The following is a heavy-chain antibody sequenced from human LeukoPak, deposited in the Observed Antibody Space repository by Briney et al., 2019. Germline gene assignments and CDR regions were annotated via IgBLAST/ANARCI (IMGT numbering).Heavy chain of an antibody. D-gene: IGHD3-16*01. CDR2: LNPKTGNT. CDR3: ATWGPLALVGVLDI. J-gene: IGHJ3*02. Sequence: ASAKVSCKASGYTFTNHDINWVRQATGQGLEWMGYLNPKTGNTGYAQMFQGRVTMTRNTSISTAYMELTSLTPADTAVYYCATWGPLALVGVLDIWGQGAVVTVSS. CDR1: GYTFTNHD. V-gene: IGHV1-8*01.